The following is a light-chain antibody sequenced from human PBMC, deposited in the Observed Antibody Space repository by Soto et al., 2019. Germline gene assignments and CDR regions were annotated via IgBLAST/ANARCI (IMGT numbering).Light chain of an antibody. CDR1: QSISNY. Sequence: DIQMTQSPSTLSASVGARVTVTCRASQSISNYLSWYQQKPGKAPKLLIYGASNLQDGVPSRFSGSGSGTDFALTISGLQSEDFATYYCQQRYRIPHTFGQGTKLEIK. CDR2: GAS. J-gene: IGKJ2*01. V-gene: IGKV1-39*01. CDR3: QQRYRIPHT.